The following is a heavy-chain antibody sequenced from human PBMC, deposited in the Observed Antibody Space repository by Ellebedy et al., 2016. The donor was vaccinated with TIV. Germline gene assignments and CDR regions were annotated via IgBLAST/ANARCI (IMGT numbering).Heavy chain of an antibody. Sequence: GGSLRLXXAASGFTFSSYSMNWVRQAPGKGLEWVSSISSSSSYIYYADSVKGRFTISRDNAKNSLYLQMNSLRAEGTAVYYCARCQRFGELSYYYYGMDVWGQGTTVTVSS. V-gene: IGHV3-21*01. D-gene: IGHD3-10*01. J-gene: IGHJ6*02. CDR3: ARCQRFGELSYYYYGMDV. CDR1: GFTFSSYS. CDR2: ISSSSSYI.